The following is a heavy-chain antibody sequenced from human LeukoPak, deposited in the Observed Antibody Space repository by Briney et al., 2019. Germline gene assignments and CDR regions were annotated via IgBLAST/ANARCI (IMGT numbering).Heavy chain of an antibody. V-gene: IGHV3-30*03. CDR1: GSTFSSYG. CDR3: AREEGGSGWYSYYYGMDV. J-gene: IGHJ6*02. Sequence: GGSLRLSCAASGSTFSSYGMHWVRQAPGKGLEWVAVISYDGSNKYYADSVKGRFTISRDNSKNTLYLQMNSLRAEDTAVYYCAREEGGSGWYSYYYGMDVWGQGTTVTVSS. CDR2: ISYDGSNK. D-gene: IGHD6-19*01.